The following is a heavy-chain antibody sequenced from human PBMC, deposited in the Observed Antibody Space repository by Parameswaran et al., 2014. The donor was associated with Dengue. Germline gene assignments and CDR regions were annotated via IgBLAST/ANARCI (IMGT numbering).Heavy chain of an antibody. V-gene: IGHV4-39*01. CDR2: IYYSGST. CDR1: GDSISSNTYY. D-gene: IGHD6-19*01. Sequence: ASETLSLTWTVSGDSISSNTYYWGWIRQPPGKGLEWIGRIYYSGSTYYSPSLKSRVTISVDTSKNQFSLKLSSVTAADTALYYCARLVYSSGWFADYWGQGTLVTVSS. CDR3: ARLVYSSGWFADY. J-gene: IGHJ4*02.